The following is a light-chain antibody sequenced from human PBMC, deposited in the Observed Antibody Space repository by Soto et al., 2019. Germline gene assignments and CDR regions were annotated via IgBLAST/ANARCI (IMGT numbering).Light chain of an antibody. V-gene: IGKV3-20*01. CDR1: QSVSSSY. CDR3: QQYGSAPSMT. Sequence: EIELTQSQGTLSLSQGERVTLSCRASQSVSSSYLAWYQQKPGQAPRHLIYGASSRATGIPDRFSGSGSGTDFSLTISRLEPEDFAVYYCQQYGSAPSMTFGQGTRLEIK. J-gene: IGKJ5*01. CDR2: GAS.